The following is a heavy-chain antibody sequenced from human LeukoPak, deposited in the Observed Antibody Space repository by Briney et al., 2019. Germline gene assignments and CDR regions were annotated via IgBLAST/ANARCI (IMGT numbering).Heavy chain of an antibody. D-gene: IGHD3-22*01. V-gene: IGHV3-23*01. J-gene: IGHJ4*02. CDR1: GLTVSKNY. CDR3: AKDSDSSGYYANFFDY. Sequence: GGSLRLSCAASGLTVSKNYMSWVRQAPGKGLEWVSAISGSGGSTYYADSVKGRFTISRDNSKNTLYLQMNSLRAEDTAVYYCAKDSDSSGYYANFFDYWGQGTLVTVSS. CDR2: ISGSGGST.